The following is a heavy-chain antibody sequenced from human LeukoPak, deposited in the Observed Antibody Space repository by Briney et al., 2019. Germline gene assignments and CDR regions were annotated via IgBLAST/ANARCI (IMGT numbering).Heavy chain of an antibody. V-gene: IGHV4-39*07. CDR2: TS. CDR3: ARGSSSWPFDY. Sequence: SETLSLTCSVSGGSMTDGDYYWGWVRQSPGTGLQWIATSYQGASLKSRVTISLDTSKNQFSLRLTSVTAADTAVYYCARGSSSWPFDYWGQGTLVTVSS. D-gene: IGHD6-13*01. J-gene: IGHJ4*02. CDR1: GGSMTDGDYY.